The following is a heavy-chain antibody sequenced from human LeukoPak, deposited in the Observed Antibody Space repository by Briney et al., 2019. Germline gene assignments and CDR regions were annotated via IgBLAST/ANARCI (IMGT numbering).Heavy chain of an antibody. CDR2: INHSGST. Sequence: SETLSLTCSVSGYSISSGYYWAWMRQPPGKGLEWIGSINHSGSTYYNPSLKSRVTVSVDTSKNQFSLRLSSVTAADTAVYHCARVCSSGRCCDQWGQGTLVTVSS. V-gene: IGHV4-38-2*02. J-gene: IGHJ4*02. CDR3: ARVCSSGRCCDQ. CDR1: GYSISSGYY. D-gene: IGHD2-15*01.